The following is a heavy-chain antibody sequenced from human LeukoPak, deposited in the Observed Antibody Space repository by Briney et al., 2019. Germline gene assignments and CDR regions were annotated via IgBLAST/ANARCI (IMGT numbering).Heavy chain of an antibody. J-gene: IGHJ3*02. Sequence: GGSLRLSCAASGFTFSSYSMKWVRQAPGKGVEWVSSISSGSSNIFYADSVKGGFTISRDNPKNSLYLQMNSLTTEDTAVYYCARGDAGASKNDTFDIWGQGTMVTVSS. CDR1: GFTFSSYS. CDR3: ARGDAGASKNDTFDI. D-gene: IGHD1-1*01. CDR2: ISSGSSNI. V-gene: IGHV3-21*01.